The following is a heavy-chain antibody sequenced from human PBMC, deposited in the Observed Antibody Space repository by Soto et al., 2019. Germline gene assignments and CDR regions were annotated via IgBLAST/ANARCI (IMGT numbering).Heavy chain of an antibody. CDR1: GYTDTTYH. Sequence: APVKVARKASGYTDTTYHIRWARQAPGQGLEWLGIINPNGGSTTYAQKCEGRVPMTRDTSTTPVYLELSTLRSEDTAVYYCATAGYCGGGTCFHGNCDYWGEGPLVTVSS. D-gene: IGHD2-15*01. J-gene: IGHJ4*02. V-gene: IGHV1-46*01. CDR3: ATAGYCGGGTCFHGNCDY. CDR2: INPNGGST.